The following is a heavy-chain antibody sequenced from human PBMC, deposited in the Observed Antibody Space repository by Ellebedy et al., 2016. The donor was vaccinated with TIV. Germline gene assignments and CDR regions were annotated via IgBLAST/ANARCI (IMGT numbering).Heavy chain of an antibody. V-gene: IGHV4-4*07. J-gene: IGHJ4*02. D-gene: IGHD2-15*01. Sequence: SETLSLXXTVSGNSISTSYWAWIRQSAEKRLEWIGGVSCVGHSNYNPSIQSRVTLSVDTSKNQFSLRLTSVTAADTAIYYCARDCSGGTCFSGGVDYWGLGTLVTVSS. CDR3: ARDCSGGTCFSGGVDY. CDR2: VSCVGHS. CDR1: GNSISTSY.